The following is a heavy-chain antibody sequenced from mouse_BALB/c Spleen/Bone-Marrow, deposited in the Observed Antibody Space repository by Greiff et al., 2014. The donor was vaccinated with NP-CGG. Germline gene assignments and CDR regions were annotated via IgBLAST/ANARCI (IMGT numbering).Heavy chain of an antibody. J-gene: IGHJ2*01. CDR1: GYIFTTYN. V-gene: IGHV1S135*01. CDR3: AKGVVSDY. Sequence: EVNLVESGPELVKPGASVKVSCKASGYIFTTYNMYWMKQSHGKSLEWIGYIDPYNGDATYNQKFKGKATLTVDKSSSTAYLHLNSLTSEDSAVYYCAKGVVSDYWGQGTTLTVSS. D-gene: IGHD1-1*01. CDR2: IDPYNGDA.